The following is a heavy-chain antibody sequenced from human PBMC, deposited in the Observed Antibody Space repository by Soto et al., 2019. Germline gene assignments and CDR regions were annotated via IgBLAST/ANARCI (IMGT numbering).Heavy chain of an antibody. D-gene: IGHD1-7*01. V-gene: IGHV1-2*02. CDR1: GYTFTHYY. Sequence: ASVKVSCKASGYTFTHYYIHWVRRAPGQGLEWMGLINPKTGDTNYAQKFRDRVSMTRDASTDTASMRLSSLRSDDTGVYYCARVPGHKNSRREYWGEGPSVNVSS. CDR2: INPKTGDT. CDR3: ARVPGHKNSRREY. J-gene: IGHJ4*02.